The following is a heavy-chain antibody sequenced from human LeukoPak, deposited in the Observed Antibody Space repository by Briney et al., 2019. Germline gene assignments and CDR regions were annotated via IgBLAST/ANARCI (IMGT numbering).Heavy chain of an antibody. V-gene: IGHV3-23*01. CDR2: ISGSGGST. Sequence: GGSLRLSCAASGFTFSSYAMSWVRQAPGKGLEWVSSISGSGGSTYYADSVKGRFTISRDNAKNSLYLHMNSLRAEDTAVYYCARDYGGSSPFDYWGQGTLVTVSS. J-gene: IGHJ4*02. CDR3: ARDYGGSSPFDY. D-gene: IGHD4-23*01. CDR1: GFTFSSYA.